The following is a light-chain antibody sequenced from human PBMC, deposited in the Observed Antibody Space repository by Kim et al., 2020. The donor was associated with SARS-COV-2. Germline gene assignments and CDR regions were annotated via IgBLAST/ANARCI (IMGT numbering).Light chain of an antibody. CDR2: RAS. J-gene: IGKJ1*01. V-gene: IGKV3-15*01. CDR1: ENFGTY. CDR3: QQYNNWPWT. Sequence: VSPGERATLSCRAIENFGTYLAWYQQKPGQAPKFLISRASTRATGFPARFTGSGSGTEFTLTISSLQSEDFAVYHCQQYNNWPWTFGQGTKVDIK.